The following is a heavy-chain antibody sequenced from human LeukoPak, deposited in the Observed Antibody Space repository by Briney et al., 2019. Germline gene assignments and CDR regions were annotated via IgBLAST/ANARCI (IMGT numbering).Heavy chain of an antibody. V-gene: IGHV3-21*01. CDR3: AREMYSSSSGDY. D-gene: IGHD6-6*01. J-gene: IGHJ4*02. CDR1: GFTFSSYS. Sequence: GGSLRLSCAAFGFTFSSYSMNWVRQAPGKGLECVSSISSSSSYIYYADSVKGRFTISRDNAKNSLYLQMNSLRAEDTAVYYCAREMYSSSSGDYWGLGTLVTVSS. CDR2: ISSSSSYI.